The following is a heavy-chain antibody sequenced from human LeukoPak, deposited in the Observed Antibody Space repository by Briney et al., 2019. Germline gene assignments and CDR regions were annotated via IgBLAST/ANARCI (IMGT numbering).Heavy chain of an antibody. CDR2: INPSGGST. D-gene: IGHD3-10*01. V-gene: IGHV1-46*01. J-gene: IGHJ5*02. Sequence: ASVTVSCKASGYTFTSYYMHWVRQAPGQGLEWMGIINPSGGSTSYAQKFQGRVTMTRDMSTSTVYMELSSLRSEDTAVYYCAISPMVRGKFDPWGQGTLVTVSS. CDR3: AISPMVRGKFDP. CDR1: GYTFTSYY.